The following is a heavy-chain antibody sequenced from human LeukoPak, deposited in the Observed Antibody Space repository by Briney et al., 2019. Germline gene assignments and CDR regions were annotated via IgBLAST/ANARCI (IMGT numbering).Heavy chain of an antibody. CDR2: ISAYNGNT. Sequence: GASVKVSCKASGYTFTSYGISWVRQAPGQGLEWMGWISAYNGNTNYAQKLQGGVTMTTDTSTSTAYMELRSLRSDDTAVYYCARVAMVRGSPNWFDPWGQGTLVTVSS. J-gene: IGHJ5*02. D-gene: IGHD3-10*01. V-gene: IGHV1-18*01. CDR3: ARVAMVRGSPNWFDP. CDR1: GYTFTSYG.